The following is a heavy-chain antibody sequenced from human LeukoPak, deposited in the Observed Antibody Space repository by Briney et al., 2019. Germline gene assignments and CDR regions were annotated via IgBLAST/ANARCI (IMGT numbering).Heavy chain of an antibody. CDR2: ISYDGSNK. D-gene: IGHD2-2*01. CDR1: GFTFSSYA. J-gene: IGHJ4*02. V-gene: IGHV3-30*04. CDR3: ARDRGRMRFSTSCRRIGYFDY. Sequence: GGSLRLSCAASGFTFSSYAMHWVRQAPGKGLEWVAVISYDGSNKYYADSVKGRFTISRDNSKNTPYLQMNSLRAEDTAVYYCARDRGRMRFSTSCRRIGYFDYWGQGTLVTVSS.